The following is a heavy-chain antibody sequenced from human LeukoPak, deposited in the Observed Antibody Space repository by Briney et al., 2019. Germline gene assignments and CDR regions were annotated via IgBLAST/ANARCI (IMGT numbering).Heavy chain of an antibody. J-gene: IGHJ3*02. CDR1: GGSISSSSYY. CDR2: IYYSGST. V-gene: IGHV4-39*07. Sequence: SETLSLTCTVSGGSISSSSYYWGWIRQPPGKGLEWIGSIYYSGSTYYNPSLKSRVTISVDTSKNQFSLKLSSVTAADTAVYYCARDGDYYDSSGYYSHDAFDTWGQGTMVTVSS. CDR3: ARDGDYYDSSGYYSHDAFDT. D-gene: IGHD3-22*01.